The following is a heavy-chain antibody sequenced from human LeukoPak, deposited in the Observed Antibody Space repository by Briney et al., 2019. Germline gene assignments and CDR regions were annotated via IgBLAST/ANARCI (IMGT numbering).Heavy chain of an antibody. CDR1: GFSFGISA. Sequence: PGGSLRLSCAASGFSFGISAMSWVRQAPGKGLEWVSAISDSGAGTYYADSVKGRLTISRDNSKDALYLQMNSLRAEDTAVYYCAKDPRHDYWGQGTLVTVSS. J-gene: IGHJ4*02. CDR3: AKDPRHDY. V-gene: IGHV3-23*01. CDR2: ISDSGAGT.